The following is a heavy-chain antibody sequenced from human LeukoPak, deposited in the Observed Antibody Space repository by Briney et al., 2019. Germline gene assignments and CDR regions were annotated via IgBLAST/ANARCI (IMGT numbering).Heavy chain of an antibody. CDR2: IKSKTDGGTT. V-gene: IGHV3-15*01. J-gene: IGHJ6*03. CDR3: TTASWSGYYQLPSPGYYYYMDV. Sequence: SGGSLRLSCAASGFTFSNAWMSWVRQAPGKGLEWVGRIKSKTDGGTTDYAAPVKGRFTISRDDSKNTLYLQMNSLKTEDTAVYYCTTASWSGYYQLPSPGYYYYMDVWGKGTTVTVSS. CDR1: GFTFSNAW. D-gene: IGHD3-3*01.